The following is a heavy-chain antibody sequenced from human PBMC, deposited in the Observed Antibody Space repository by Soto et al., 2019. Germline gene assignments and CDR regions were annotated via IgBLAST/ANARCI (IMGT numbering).Heavy chain of an antibody. CDR1: GYTFSNYG. V-gene: IGHV1-18*01. CDR2: ISGYNGNT. J-gene: IGHJ6*02. Sequence: QVQLVQSGAEVKKPGASVTVSCKTSGYTFSNYGINWVRQAPGQGLEWMGWISGYNGNTNYAQTVQGRVTRTTDTSTGTVYMELRSLKSDDTAISYCSRFIMVGGWFDPNYYHGMDVWGQGTTVTVSS. D-gene: IGHD6-19*01. CDR3: SRFIMVGGWFDPNYYHGMDV.